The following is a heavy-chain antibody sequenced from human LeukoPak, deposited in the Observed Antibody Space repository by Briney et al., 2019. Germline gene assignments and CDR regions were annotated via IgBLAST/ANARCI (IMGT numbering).Heavy chain of an antibody. CDR1: GGSISSISYY. V-gene: IGHV4-39*01. CDR2: IYYSGST. D-gene: IGHD3-3*01. CDR3: ARHASVSGNWPRPLDY. Sequence: SETLSLTCTVSGGSISSISYYWGWVRQPPGKGLEWIANIYYSGSTYYSPSLRSRVTISVDTSKNQFSLKLTSVTAADTAVYYCARHASVSGNWPRPLDYWGQGSLVSVSS. J-gene: IGHJ4*02.